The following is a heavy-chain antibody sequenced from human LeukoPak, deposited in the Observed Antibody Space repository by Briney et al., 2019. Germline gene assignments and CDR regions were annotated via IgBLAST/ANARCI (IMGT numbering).Heavy chain of an antibody. V-gene: IGHV4-4*02. Sequence: PSETLSLTCAVSGGSINSSDWWTWVRQSPGKGLEWIGEIHHSGSTNYNPSLKSRITISIDKPKNKFSLRLWSVTAADTAVYYCVRYYYDSSGQGYYFDYWGQGTLVTVSS. D-gene: IGHD3-22*01. CDR1: GGSINSSDW. J-gene: IGHJ4*02. CDR2: IHHSGST. CDR3: VRYYYDSSGQGYYFDY.